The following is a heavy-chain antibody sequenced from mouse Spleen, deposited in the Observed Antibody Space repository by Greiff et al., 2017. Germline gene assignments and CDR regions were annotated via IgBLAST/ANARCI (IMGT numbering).Heavy chain of an antibody. V-gene: IGHV1-7*01. CDR3: ARLAGTSYFDY. CDR1: GYTFISYW. CDR2: INPSNDYT. Sequence: VHLVESGAELAKPGASVKLSCKASGYTFISYWMHWVKQRPGQGLEWIGYINPSNDYTNYNQKFKDKATLTADKSSSTAYMQLSSLTYEDSAVYYCARLAGTSYFDYWGQGTTLTVSS. J-gene: IGHJ2*01. D-gene: IGHD4-1*01.